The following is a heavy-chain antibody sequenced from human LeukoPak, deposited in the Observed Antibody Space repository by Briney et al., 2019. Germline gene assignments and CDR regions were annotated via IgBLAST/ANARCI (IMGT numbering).Heavy chain of an antibody. V-gene: IGHV1-24*01. CDR2: FDPGDGER. CDR1: GDSLSELS. CDR3: TTPRGIYGAGSYFSS. J-gene: IGHJ1*01. D-gene: IGHD3-10*01. Sequence: GASVKVSCRVSGDSLSELSMHWVRQAPGKGLEWMGGFDPGDGERIYAQKFQGRISMTEDTSTDTAYMQLSNLGSEDTAVYYCTTPRGIYGAGSYFSSWGQGTLVSVSS.